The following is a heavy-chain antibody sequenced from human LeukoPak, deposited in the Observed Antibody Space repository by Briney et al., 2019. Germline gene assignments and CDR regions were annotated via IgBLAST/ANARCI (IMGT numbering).Heavy chain of an antibody. V-gene: IGHV4-4*07. J-gene: IGHJ5*02. D-gene: IGHD2-15*01. Sequence: SETLSLTCTVSGGSISSYYWSWIRQPAGRGLEWIGRIYTSGSTNYNPSLKSRVTMSVDTSKNQFSLKLSSVTAADTAVYYCARDFVVGPQKWSWFDPWGQGTLVTVSS. CDR1: GGSISSYY. CDR3: ARDFVVGPQKWSWFDP. CDR2: IYTSGST.